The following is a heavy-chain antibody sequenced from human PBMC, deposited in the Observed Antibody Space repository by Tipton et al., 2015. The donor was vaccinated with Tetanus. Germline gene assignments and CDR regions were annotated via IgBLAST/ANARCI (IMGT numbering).Heavy chain of an antibody. V-gene: IGHV4-34*01. CDR2: INHGGDT. CDR1: GGSSSSYY. CDR3: ARVGLTGTHFVY. J-gene: IGHJ4*02. D-gene: IGHD3-10*01. Sequence: TLSLTCTVSGGSSSSYYWTWIRQPPGKGLEWIGEINHGGDTNFSPSLKSRVSMSVDTSKRQFSLSLTSVTAADTAVYYCARVGLTGTHFVYWGQGTLVTVS.